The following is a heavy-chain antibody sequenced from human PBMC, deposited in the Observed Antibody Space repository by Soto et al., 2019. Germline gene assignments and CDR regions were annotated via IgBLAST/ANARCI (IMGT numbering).Heavy chain of an antibody. CDR2: IYYSGST. Sequence: SETLSLTCTVSGGSISSSSYYWGWIRQPPGKGLEWIGSIYYSGSTYYNPSLKSRVTISVDTSKNQFSLKLSSVTAADTAVYYCARQHFGVVKVFDYWGQGTLVTVSS. CDR1: GGSISSSSYY. CDR3: ARQHFGVVKVFDY. J-gene: IGHJ4*02. D-gene: IGHD3-3*01. V-gene: IGHV4-39*01.